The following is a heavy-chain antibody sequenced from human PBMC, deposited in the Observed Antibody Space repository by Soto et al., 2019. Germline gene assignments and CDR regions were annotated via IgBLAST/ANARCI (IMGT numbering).Heavy chain of an antibody. Sequence: SETLSLTCTVSGGSISSGDYYWSWIRQPPGKGLEWIGYIYYSGSTYYNPSLKSRVTISVDTSKNQFSLKLGSVTAADTAVYYCARDYGVPAARTPSSRGFSGYYYYYGMDVWGQGTTVTVSS. CDR3: ARDYGVPAARTPSSRGFSGYYYYYGMDV. CDR1: GGSISSGDYY. D-gene: IGHD2-2*01. V-gene: IGHV4-30-4*01. J-gene: IGHJ6*02. CDR2: IYYSGST.